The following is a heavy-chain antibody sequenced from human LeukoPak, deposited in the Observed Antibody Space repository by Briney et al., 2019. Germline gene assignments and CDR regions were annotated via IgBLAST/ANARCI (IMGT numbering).Heavy chain of an antibody. D-gene: IGHD3-10*01. CDR1: GFTFSDYG. J-gene: IGHJ5*02. CDR3: ARERSTPSGSNWFDP. V-gene: IGHV3-33*01. CDR2: MWLDGSNK. Sequence: PGGSLRLSCTASGFTFSDYGMHWIRQAPGKGLEWLAVMWLDGSNKFYADSVKGRFTISRDNSQNTQYLEMNSLRSEDTALYYCARERSTPSGSNWFDPWGQGTLVTVSS.